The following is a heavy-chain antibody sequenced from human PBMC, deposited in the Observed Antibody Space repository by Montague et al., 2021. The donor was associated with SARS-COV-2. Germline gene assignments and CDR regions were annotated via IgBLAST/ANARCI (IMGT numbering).Heavy chain of an antibody. CDR3: ARGVTIFGVVDTMDY. CDR1: GGSISSGGYY. D-gene: IGHD3-3*01. Sequence: TLSLTCTVPGGSISSGGYYWSWIRQHPGKGLEWIGYIYYSGSTYYNPSLKSRVTISVDTSKNQFSLKLSSVTAADTAVYYCARGVTIFGVVDTMDYWGRGTLVTVSS. V-gene: IGHV4-31*03. J-gene: IGHJ4*02. CDR2: IYYSGST.